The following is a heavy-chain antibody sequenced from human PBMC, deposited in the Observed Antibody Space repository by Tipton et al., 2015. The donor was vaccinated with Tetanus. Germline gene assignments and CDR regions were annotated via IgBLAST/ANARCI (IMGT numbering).Heavy chain of an antibody. D-gene: IGHD1-7*01. CDR3: ARVSREGPELELNAFDI. V-gene: IGHV1-69*01. CDR2: LIPIFGTA. CDR1: GGTFSSYA. J-gene: IGHJ3*02. Sequence: QSGAEVKKPGSSVKVSCKASGGTFSSYAISWVRQAPGQGLEWMGGLIPIFGTANYAQKFQGRVTITADESTSTAYMELSSLRSEDTAVYYCARVSREGPELELNAFDIWGQGTMVTVSS.